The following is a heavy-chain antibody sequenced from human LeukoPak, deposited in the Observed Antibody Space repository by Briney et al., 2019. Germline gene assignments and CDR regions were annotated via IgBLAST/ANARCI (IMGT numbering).Heavy chain of an antibody. CDR2: IYYSGST. D-gene: IGHD3-22*01. Sequence: PSQTLSLTCTVSGGSIGSYYWSWIRQPPGKGLEWIGYIYYSGSTNYNPSLKSRVTISVDTSKNQFSLKLSSVTVADTAVYYCAREALDTYYDSSGYYSGAFDIWGQGTMVTVSS. CDR1: GGSIGSYY. CDR3: AREALDTYYDSSGYYSGAFDI. J-gene: IGHJ3*02. V-gene: IGHV4-59*01.